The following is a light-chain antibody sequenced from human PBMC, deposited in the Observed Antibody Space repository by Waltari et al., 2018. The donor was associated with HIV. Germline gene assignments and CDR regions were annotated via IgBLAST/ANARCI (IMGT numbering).Light chain of an antibody. Sequence: QSVLTQPPSVSAAPGQKVTISCSGSSPNIGTTHVSWYQERPGTAPKLPIYDNHKRPSGIPDRCSGSKSGTSATLGITGLQTGDEADYYGGTWDSSLSAVVFGGGTKLTVL. J-gene: IGLJ2*01. CDR1: SPNIGTTH. V-gene: IGLV1-51*01. CDR2: DNH. CDR3: GTWDSSLSAVV.